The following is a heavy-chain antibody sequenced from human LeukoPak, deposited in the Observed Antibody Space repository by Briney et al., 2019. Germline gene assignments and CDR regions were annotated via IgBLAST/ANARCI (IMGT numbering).Heavy chain of an antibody. CDR2: MYSDGRT. Sequence: GGSLRLSYAASGFTVNRNIMSWVRQAPGKGLEWVSLMYSDGRTYYADSVKGRFTISRDNSKNTVDLQMNSLRAEDTAEYYCARSKETAMALFDYWGQGTLVTVSS. CDR3: ARSKETAMALFDY. J-gene: IGHJ4*02. V-gene: IGHV3-53*01. D-gene: IGHD5-18*01. CDR1: GFTVNRNI.